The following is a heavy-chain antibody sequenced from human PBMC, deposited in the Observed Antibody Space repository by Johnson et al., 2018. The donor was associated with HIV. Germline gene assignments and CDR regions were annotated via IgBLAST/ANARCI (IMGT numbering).Heavy chain of an antibody. J-gene: IGHJ3*02. CDR1: GFTFSNYA. V-gene: IGHV3-23*04. D-gene: IGHD3-16*01. Sequence: VQVVESGGGVVQPGRSLRLPCAASGFTFSNYAMTWVRQAPGKGLEWVSGISWSRGSIGYADSVKGRFTISRDNAKNTLYLQMNSLRAEDTAVYYCARAGDYDAFDIWGQGTMVTVSS. CDR2: ISWSRGSI. CDR3: ARAGDYDAFDI.